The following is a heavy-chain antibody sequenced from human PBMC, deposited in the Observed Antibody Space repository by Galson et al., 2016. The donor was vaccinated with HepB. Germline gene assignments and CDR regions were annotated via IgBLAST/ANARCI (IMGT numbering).Heavy chain of an antibody. CDR1: GFTFSSFW. J-gene: IGHJ4*02. D-gene: IGHD6-19*01. Sequence: SLRLSCAASGFTFSSFWMHWVRQVPGKGLVWVSRINIDGSTTDYADSVKGRFTISRDNAKNTLYLQMNSLRAEDTALYYCARDIGGYGSCGGPGTLVTVSS. CDR3: ARDIGGYGSC. V-gene: IGHV3-74*01. CDR2: INIDGSTT.